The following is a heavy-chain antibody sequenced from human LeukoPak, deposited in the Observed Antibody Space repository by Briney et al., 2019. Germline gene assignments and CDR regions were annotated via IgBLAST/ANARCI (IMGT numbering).Heavy chain of an antibody. D-gene: IGHD3-10*01. Sequence: PSETLSLTCTVSGGSISSSSYYWGWIRQPPGKGLEWIGSIYYSGSTYYNPSLKSRVTISVDTSKNPFSLKLSSVTAADTAVYYCARHLSPYYGSGSYGSLDYWGQGTLVTVSS. CDR3: ARHLSPYYGSGSYGSLDY. V-gene: IGHV4-39*01. CDR2: IYYSGST. CDR1: GGSISSSSYY. J-gene: IGHJ4*02.